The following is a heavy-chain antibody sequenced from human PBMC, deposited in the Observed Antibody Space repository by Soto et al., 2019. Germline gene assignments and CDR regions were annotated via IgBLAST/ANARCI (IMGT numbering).Heavy chain of an antibody. CDR3: ARAVVGYSSSSLSGWFDP. CDR2: ISAYNGNT. Sequence: ASVKVSCKASGYTFTSYGISWVRQAPGQGLEWMGWISAYNGNTNYAQKLQGRVTMTTDTSTSTAYMELRSLRSDDTAVYYCARAVVGYSSSSLSGWFDPWGQGTLVTVS. D-gene: IGHD6-6*01. V-gene: IGHV1-18*01. J-gene: IGHJ5*02. CDR1: GYTFTSYG.